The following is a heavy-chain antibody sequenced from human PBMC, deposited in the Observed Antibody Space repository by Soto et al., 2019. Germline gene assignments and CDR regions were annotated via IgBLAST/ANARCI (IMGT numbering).Heavy chain of an antibody. Sequence: PGGSLRLSCAASGFTFSSYGMHWVRQAPGKGLEWVAVISYDGSNKYYADSVKGRFTISRDNSKNTLYLQMNSLRAEDTAVYYCVKDFSIQLWLRGIPDYWGQGTLVTVSS. J-gene: IGHJ4*02. CDR2: ISYDGSNK. CDR1: GFTFSSYG. CDR3: VKDFSIQLWLRGIPDY. V-gene: IGHV3-30*18. D-gene: IGHD5-18*01.